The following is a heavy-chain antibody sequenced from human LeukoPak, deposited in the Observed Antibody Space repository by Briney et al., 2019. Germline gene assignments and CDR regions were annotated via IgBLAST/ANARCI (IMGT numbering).Heavy chain of an antibody. D-gene: IGHD5-18*01. CDR2: INHSGST. CDR3: AKVHGAMVTGYFDY. CDR1: GGSFSGYY. V-gene: IGHV4-34*01. J-gene: IGHJ4*02. Sequence: SETLSLTCAVYGGSFSGYYWSWIRQPPGKGLEWIGEINHSGSTNYNPSLKSRVTISVDTSKNQFSLKLSSVTAADTALYYCAKVHGAMVTGYFDYWGRGTLVTVSS.